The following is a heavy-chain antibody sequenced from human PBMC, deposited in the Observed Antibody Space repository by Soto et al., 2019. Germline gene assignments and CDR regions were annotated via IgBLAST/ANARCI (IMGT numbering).Heavy chain of an antibody. V-gene: IGHV1-18*01. Sequence: QVHLVQSGAEVKKPGASVKVSCQGSGYAFTTYGITWVRQAPGQGLEWMGWISAHNGNTNYAQKLQGRVTVTRDTSASTANMELRRLSYVGTAVSYCARGRYGDYWGQGAVVTVSS. CDR2: ISAHNGNT. CDR3: ARGRYGDY. CDR1: GYAFTTYG. D-gene: IGHD1-1*01. J-gene: IGHJ4*02.